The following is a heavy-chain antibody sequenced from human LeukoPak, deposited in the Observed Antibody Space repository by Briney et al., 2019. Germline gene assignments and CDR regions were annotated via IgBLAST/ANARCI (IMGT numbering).Heavy chain of an antibody. J-gene: IGHJ2*01. V-gene: IGHV3-73*01. D-gene: IGHD3-10*01. Sequence: GGSLKLSCAASGFTFSGFAMHWVRLASGKGLDWVGRVRSKNNYYATTYAASVRGRFTISRDDSKNMAYLQMDSLKAEDTAVYFCSRTSDSAWYFDLWGRGTLVTVSS. CDR3: SRTSDSAWYFDL. CDR2: VRSKNNYYAT. CDR1: GFTFSGFA.